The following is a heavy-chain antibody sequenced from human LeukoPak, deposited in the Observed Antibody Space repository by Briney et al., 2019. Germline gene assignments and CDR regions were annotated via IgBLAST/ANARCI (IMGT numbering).Heavy chain of an antibody. D-gene: IGHD6-19*01. CDR3: ARTVAGTRSGWFDP. CDR1: GYTFTSYA. Sequence: ASVKVSCKASGYTFTSYAMNWVRQAPGQGLEWMGWINTNTGNPTYAQGFTGRFVFSLDTSVSTAYLQISSLKAGDTAVYYCARTVAGTRSGWFDPWGQGTLVTVSS. J-gene: IGHJ5*02. CDR2: INTNTGNP. V-gene: IGHV7-4-1*02.